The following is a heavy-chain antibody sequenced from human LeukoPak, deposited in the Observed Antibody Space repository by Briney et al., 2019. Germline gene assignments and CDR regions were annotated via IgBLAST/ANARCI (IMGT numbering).Heavy chain of an antibody. D-gene: IGHD3-10*01. Sequence: GGSLRLSCAASGFTFSSYGMHWVRQAPGKGLEWVAFIRYDGSNKYYADSVKGRFTISRDNSKNTLYLQMNSLRAEDTAVYYRCKGSRWFSPFDHWGQGTLVTGPS. CDR3: CKGSRWFSPFDH. J-gene: IGHJ4*02. CDR1: GFTFSSYG. V-gene: IGHV3-30*02. CDR2: IRYDGSNK.